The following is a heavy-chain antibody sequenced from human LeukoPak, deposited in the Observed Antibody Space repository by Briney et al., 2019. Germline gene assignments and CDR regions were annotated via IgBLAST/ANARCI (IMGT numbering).Heavy chain of an antibody. CDR1: GFTFSRFG. D-gene: IGHD3-22*01. CDR2: IWYDGSNK. Sequence: GGSLRLSCAASGFTFSRFGMHWVRQAPGKGLECVAVIWYDGSNKYYADSVKGRFTISRDNSKNTLYLEMNSLRAEDTAVYYCARDYYYDSSGYWDYYFDYWGQGTLVSVSS. J-gene: IGHJ4*02. V-gene: IGHV3-33*01. CDR3: ARDYYYDSSGYWDYYFDY.